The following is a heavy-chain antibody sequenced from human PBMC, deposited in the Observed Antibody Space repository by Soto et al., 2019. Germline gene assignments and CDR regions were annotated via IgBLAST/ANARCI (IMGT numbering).Heavy chain of an antibody. V-gene: IGHV1-69*01. J-gene: IGHJ6*02. CDR3: ARDRDTIFGASLYHYGMDV. Sequence: QVQLVQSGAEVKKPGSSVKVSCKASGGTFSSYAISWVRQAPGQGLEWMGGIIPIFGTANYAQKFQGRVTITADESTSTAYMELSSLRSEDTAVYYCARDRDTIFGASLYHYGMDVWGQGTTVTVSS. D-gene: IGHD3-3*01. CDR1: GGTFSSYA. CDR2: IIPIFGTA.